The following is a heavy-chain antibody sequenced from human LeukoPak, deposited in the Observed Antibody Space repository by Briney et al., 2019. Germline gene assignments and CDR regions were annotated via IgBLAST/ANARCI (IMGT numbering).Heavy chain of an antibody. CDR2: IRYDGSNK. V-gene: IGHV3-30*02. Sequence: GGSLRLSCAASGFTFSSYGMHWVRQAPGKGLEWVAFIRYDGSNKYYADPVKGRFTISRDNSKNTLYLQMNSLRAEDTAVYYCAKDMTTVSYFDYWGQGTLVTVSS. J-gene: IGHJ4*02. D-gene: IGHD4-11*01. CDR1: GFTFSSYG. CDR3: AKDMTTVSYFDY.